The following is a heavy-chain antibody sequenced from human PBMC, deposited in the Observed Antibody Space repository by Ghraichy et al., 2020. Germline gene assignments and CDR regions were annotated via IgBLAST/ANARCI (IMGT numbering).Heavy chain of an antibody. J-gene: IGHJ4*02. CDR1: GGSISSSSYY. CDR2: IYYSRST. D-gene: IGHD2-15*01. V-gene: IGHV4-39*01. Sequence: SETLSLTCTVSGGSISSSSYYWGWIRQPPGKGLEWIGSIYYSRSTYYNPSLKSRVTISVDTSKNQFSLKLSSVTAADTAVYYCARHSAHYFDYWGQGTLVTVSS. CDR3: ARHSAHYFDY.